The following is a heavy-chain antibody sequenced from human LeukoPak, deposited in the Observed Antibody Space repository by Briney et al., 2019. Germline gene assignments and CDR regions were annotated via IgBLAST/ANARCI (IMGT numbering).Heavy chain of an antibody. V-gene: IGHV3-23*01. CDR1: GFTFSNYA. CDR3: AKDFAFSSDYSLLGYFDD. J-gene: IGHJ4*02. CDR2: ISGSGGST. Sequence: HPGGSLRLSCAASGFTFSNYAMIWVRQAPGKGLEWVSAISGSGGSTYYADSVQGRFTISRDNSKNTLYLQMNSLRAEDTAVYYCAKDFAFSSDYSLLGYFDDWGQGTLVTVSS. D-gene: IGHD3-3*01.